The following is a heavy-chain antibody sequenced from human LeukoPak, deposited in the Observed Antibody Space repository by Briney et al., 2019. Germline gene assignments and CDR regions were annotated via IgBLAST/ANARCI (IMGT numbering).Heavy chain of an antibody. CDR3: VRVGSGWYFDN. J-gene: IGHJ4*02. CDR2: LSGDGSST. Sequence: PGGSLRLSCVASGFTFSTYWMHWVRQAPGKGLLWVSRLSGDGSSTKYADSLKGRFTISRDNAKNTLYLQMNSLRVEDTAVYHCVRVGSGWYFDNWGQGALVTVSS. D-gene: IGHD6-19*01. CDR1: GFTFSTYW. V-gene: IGHV3-74*03.